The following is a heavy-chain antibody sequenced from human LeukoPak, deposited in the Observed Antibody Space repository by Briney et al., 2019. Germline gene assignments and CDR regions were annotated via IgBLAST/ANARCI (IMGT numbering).Heavy chain of an antibody. V-gene: IGHV4-39*01. CDR2: IYYSGST. Sequence: SETLSLTCTVSGGSISSSSYYWGWIRQPPGKGLEWIGSIYYSGSTYYNPSLKSRVTISVDTSKNQFSLKLSSATAADTAVYYCARLKIVVVPAAKRPVGAFDIWGQGTMVTVSS. CDR3: ARLKIVVVPAAKRPVGAFDI. CDR1: GGSISSSSYY. J-gene: IGHJ3*02. D-gene: IGHD2-2*01.